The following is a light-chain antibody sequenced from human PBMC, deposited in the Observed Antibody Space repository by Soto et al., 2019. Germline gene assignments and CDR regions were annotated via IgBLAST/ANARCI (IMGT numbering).Light chain of an antibody. V-gene: IGKV1-5*03. CDR2: KAS. CDR3: QQYNSYPWT. CDR1: QSISSW. Sequence: DIQMTQSPSTLSASVGDRVTINCRASQSISSWLAWYQQKPGKAPKLLIYKASSLESGVTSRFSGSGSGTEFTLTISSLQPDDFATYYCQQYNSYPWTFGQGTQVEIK. J-gene: IGKJ1*01.